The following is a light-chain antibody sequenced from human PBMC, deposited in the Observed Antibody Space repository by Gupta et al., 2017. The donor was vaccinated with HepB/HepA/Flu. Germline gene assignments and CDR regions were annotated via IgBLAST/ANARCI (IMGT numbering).Light chain of an antibody. Sequence: SYVLTQPPSLSVAPGETGRVTWGGNNIGSKSVHWYQQTPGQAPVLVVYDDSDRPPGIPDRFSGSNSGNTATLTISRVEGGDEADYYCQVWDSSSDHRVFGGGTRLTVL. CDR2: DDS. V-gene: IGLV3-21*02. J-gene: IGLJ2*01. CDR1: NIGSKS. CDR3: QVWDSSSDHRV.